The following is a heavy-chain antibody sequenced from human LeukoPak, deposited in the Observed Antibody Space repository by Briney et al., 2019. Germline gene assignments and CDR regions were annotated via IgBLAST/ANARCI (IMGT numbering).Heavy chain of an antibody. J-gene: IGHJ5*02. D-gene: IGHD3-16*01. V-gene: IGHV4-39*01. CDR1: GGSISSSSYY. Sequence: NPSETLSLTCTVSGGSISSSSYYWGWIRQPPGKGLEWIGSIYYSGSTYYNPSLKSRVTISVDTSKNQFSLKLSSVTAADTAVYYCARPDYDLHRNWFDPWGQGTLVTVSS. CDR2: IYYSGST. CDR3: ARPDYDLHRNWFDP.